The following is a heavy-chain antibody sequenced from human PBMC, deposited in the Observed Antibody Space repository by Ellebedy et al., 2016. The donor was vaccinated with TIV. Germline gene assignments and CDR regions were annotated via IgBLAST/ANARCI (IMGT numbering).Heavy chain of an antibody. J-gene: IGHJ4*02. CDR3: ARDPPEYYASRGLDY. CDR2: INSDGSSR. CDR1: GFTFTTYW. Sequence: PGGSLRLSCAVSGFTFTTYWMHWVRQAPGKGLMWVARINSDGSSRSYADSVKGRFIISRDNAKNTVHLYMVSLRAEDTAVYYCARDPPEYYASRGLDYWGQGTLVIVSS. D-gene: IGHD3-10*01. V-gene: IGHV3-74*01.